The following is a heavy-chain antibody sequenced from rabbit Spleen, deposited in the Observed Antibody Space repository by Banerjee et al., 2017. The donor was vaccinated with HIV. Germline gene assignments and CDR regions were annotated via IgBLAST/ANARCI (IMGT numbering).Heavy chain of an antibody. J-gene: IGHJ4*01. CDR2: IDPVFGSA. Sequence: QSLEESGGDLVKPGASLTLTCKASGIDFSSYGISWVRQAPGKGLEWIGYIDPVFGSAYYASWVNGRFSISRENTQNTVSLQLNSLTAADTATYFCARDLVTVIGWNFKLWGQGTLVTVS. V-gene: IGHV1S7*01. D-gene: IGHD5-1*01. CDR1: GIDFSSYG. CDR3: ARDLVTVIGWNFKL.